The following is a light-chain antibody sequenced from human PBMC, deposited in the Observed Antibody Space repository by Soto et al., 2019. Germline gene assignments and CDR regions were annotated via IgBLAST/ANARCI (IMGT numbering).Light chain of an antibody. CDR3: QQSYSPPWT. CDR1: QSVGTY. CDR2: DAS. V-gene: IGKV3-11*01. Sequence: DTVLTQSPGTLSLSPGERATLSCRASQSVGTYLAWYQQKPGQAPRLLIYDASNRATGIAPRFRGSGSGTDFTLTIGSLQPEDFATYYCQQSYSPPWTFGQGTKVEIK. J-gene: IGKJ1*01.